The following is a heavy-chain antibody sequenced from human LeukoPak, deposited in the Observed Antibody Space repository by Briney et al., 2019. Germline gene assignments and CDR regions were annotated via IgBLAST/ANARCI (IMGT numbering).Heavy chain of an antibody. CDR3: ARAHYRDYGGSDY. V-gene: IGHV4-34*01. J-gene: IGHJ4*02. Sequence: PSETLSLTCAVYGGSFSGYSWSWIRQPPGKGLEWIGEINHSGSTYYNPSLKSRVTISVDMSKNQFSLKLTSVTAADTAVYYCARAHYRDYGGSDYWGQGTPVTVSS. CDR2: INHSGST. D-gene: IGHD4-17*01. CDR1: GGSFSGYS.